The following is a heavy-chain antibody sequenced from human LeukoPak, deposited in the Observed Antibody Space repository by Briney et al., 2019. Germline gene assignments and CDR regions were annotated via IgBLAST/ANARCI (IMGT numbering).Heavy chain of an antibody. CDR2: TVSRGTT. V-gene: IGHV3-23*01. Sequence: GGSLRLSCVASGFTFTSDAMNWVRQAPGKGLEWVSSTVSRGTTQYADSVKGRFTVSRDTSKNTLYPQMNSLRADDTAVYYCAKCSTSAYTTGWCNWIDPWGQGTLVTVSS. J-gene: IGHJ5*02. D-gene: IGHD6-19*01. CDR1: GFTFTSDA. CDR3: AKCSTSAYTTGWCNWIDP.